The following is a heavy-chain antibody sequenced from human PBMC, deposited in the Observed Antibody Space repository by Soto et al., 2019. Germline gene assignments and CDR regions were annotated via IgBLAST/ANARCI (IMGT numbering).Heavy chain of an antibody. D-gene: IGHD6-13*01. J-gene: IGHJ6*02. V-gene: IGHV3-15*01. CDR1: GFTFSNAW. CDR3: TTGGVGTYSSSWYPRYYYYYGMDV. CDR2: IKSKTDGGTT. Sequence: EVQLVESGGGLVKPGGSLRLSCAASGFTFSNAWMSWVRQAPGKGLEWVGRIKSKTDGGTTDYAAPVKGRFTISRDDSKNTLYLQMNSLKTEVTAVYYCTTGGVGTYSSSWYPRYYYYYGMDVWGQGTTVTVSS.